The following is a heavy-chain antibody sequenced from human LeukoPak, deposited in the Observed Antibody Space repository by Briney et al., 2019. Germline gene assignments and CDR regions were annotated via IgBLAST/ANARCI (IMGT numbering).Heavy chain of an antibody. CDR1: GGSISTYY. CDR3: ARSLGYTYGYADY. Sequence: PSETLSLTCTVSGGSISTYYWSWIRQPAGKGLEWLGRIYVGGSTNYNPSLKSRVTMSLDTSKNQFSLKLSSVTAADTAVYYCARSLGYTYGYADYWGQGTLVTVSS. CDR2: IYVGGST. V-gene: IGHV4-4*07. D-gene: IGHD5-18*01. J-gene: IGHJ4*02.